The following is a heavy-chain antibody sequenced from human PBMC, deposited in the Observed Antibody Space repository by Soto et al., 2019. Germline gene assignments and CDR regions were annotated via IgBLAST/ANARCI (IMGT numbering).Heavy chain of an antibody. D-gene: IGHD4-17*01. CDR1: GGSISSSSYY. V-gene: IGHV4-39*01. J-gene: IGHJ6*02. CDR2: IYYSGST. Sequence: QLQLQESGPGLVKPSETLSLTCTVSGGSISSSSYYWGWIRQPPGKGLEWIGSIYYSGSTYYNPSLKSRVTISVDTSKNQFSLKLSSVTAADTAVYYCARLSPPLGTVTTNYYYGMDVWGQGTTVTVSS. CDR3: ARLSPPLGTVTTNYYYGMDV.